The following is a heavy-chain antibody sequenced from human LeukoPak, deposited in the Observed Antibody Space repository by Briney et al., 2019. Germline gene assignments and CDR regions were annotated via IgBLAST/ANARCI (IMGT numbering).Heavy chain of an antibody. CDR2: INPNSGGT. CDR1: GYTLTGHY. Sequence: GASVKVSCKASGYTLTGHYIHWVRQAPAQGLDYMGWINPNSGGTNYAQKFQGRVTMTRDTSINTAYMELSSLKSDDTAVYYCARAGTSSSPLHFDYWGQGTLVTVSS. J-gene: IGHJ4*02. CDR3: ARAGTSSSPLHFDY. V-gene: IGHV1-2*02. D-gene: IGHD6-6*01.